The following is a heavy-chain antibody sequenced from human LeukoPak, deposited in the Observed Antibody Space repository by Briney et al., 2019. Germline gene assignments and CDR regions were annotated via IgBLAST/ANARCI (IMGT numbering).Heavy chain of an antibody. D-gene: IGHD6-13*01. CDR2: IIPIFGTA. J-gene: IGHJ5*02. V-gene: IGHV1-69*05. CDR1: GGTFSSYA. Sequence: SVKVSCKASGGTFSSYAISWVRQAPGQGLEWMGGIIPIFGTANYAQKFQGRVTITTDESTSTAYMGLSSLRSEDTAVYYCARGAAADTRWFDPWGQGTLVTVSS. CDR3: ARGAAADTRWFDP.